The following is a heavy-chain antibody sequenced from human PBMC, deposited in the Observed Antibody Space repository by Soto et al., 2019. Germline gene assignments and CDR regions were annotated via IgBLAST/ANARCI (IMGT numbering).Heavy chain of an antibody. CDR2: INSDGSST. J-gene: IGHJ4*02. Sequence: GPQRLPSAAAGCTFISFWMRWVSQAPGKGLVWVSRINSDGSSTSYADSVKGRFTISRDNAKNTLYLQMNSLRAEDTAVYYCGRSTGTSYYFDNWGQGTLGTGPS. CDR3: GRSTGTSYYFDN. CDR1: GCTFISFW. D-gene: IGHD4-17*01. V-gene: IGHV3-74*01.